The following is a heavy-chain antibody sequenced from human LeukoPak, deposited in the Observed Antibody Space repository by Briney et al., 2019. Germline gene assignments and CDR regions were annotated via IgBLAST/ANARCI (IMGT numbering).Heavy chain of an antibody. V-gene: IGHV1-69*13. CDR1: GGTFSSYA. CDR3: ARYGPSRRYYGDAFDI. D-gene: IGHD3-22*01. CDR2: IIPIFGTA. J-gene: IGHJ3*02. Sequence: GASVKVSCKASGGTFSSYAISWVRQAPGQGLEWMGGIIPIFGTANYAQKFQGRVTITADESTSTAYMELSSLRSEDTAVYYCARYGPSRRYYGDAFDIWGQGTMVTVSS.